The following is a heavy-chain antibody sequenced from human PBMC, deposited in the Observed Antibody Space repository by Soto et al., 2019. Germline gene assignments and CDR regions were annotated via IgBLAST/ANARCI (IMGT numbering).Heavy chain of an antibody. CDR1: GFTFSAYW. Sequence: EVQLVESGGGLVQPGGSLRLSCAASGFTFSAYWMSWVRQTPGKGLEWVANIKHDGSEKYYVDSVKGRFTISRDNAKNSLFLEMNSLRAADTAVVYCAIITLGFSMDVWGQGTTFTVSS. CDR3: AIITLGFSMDV. CDR2: IKHDGSEK. V-gene: IGHV3-7*01. J-gene: IGHJ6*02. D-gene: IGHD1-20*01.